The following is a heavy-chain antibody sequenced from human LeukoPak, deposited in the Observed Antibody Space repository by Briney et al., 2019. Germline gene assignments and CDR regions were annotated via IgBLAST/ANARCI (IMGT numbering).Heavy chain of an antibody. CDR3: AREKPFTLWFGETRWFDP. Sequence: ASVKVSCKASGYTFTSYAMNWVRQAPGQGLEWMGWINTNTGNPTYAQGSTGRFVFSLDTSVSTAYLQISSLKAEDTAVYYCAREKPFTLWFGETRWFDPWGQGTLVTVSS. J-gene: IGHJ5*02. CDR1: GYTFTSYA. D-gene: IGHD3-10*01. CDR2: INTNTGNP. V-gene: IGHV7-4-1*02.